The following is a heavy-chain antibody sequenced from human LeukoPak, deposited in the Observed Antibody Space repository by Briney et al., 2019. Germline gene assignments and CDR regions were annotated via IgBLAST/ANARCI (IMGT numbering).Heavy chain of an antibody. CDR1: GGSISSSDYY. J-gene: IGHJ6*03. Sequence: SETLSLTCTVSGGSISSSDYYWGWIRQPPGKGLEWIGSIYYSVTTYYNPSLKSRVTISVDTSKNQFSLKLNSVTAADTAVYYCARLIGYSSGWYWVYYMDVWGKGTTVTISS. D-gene: IGHD6-19*01. V-gene: IGHV4-39*07. CDR2: IYYSVTT. CDR3: ARLIGYSSGWYWVYYMDV.